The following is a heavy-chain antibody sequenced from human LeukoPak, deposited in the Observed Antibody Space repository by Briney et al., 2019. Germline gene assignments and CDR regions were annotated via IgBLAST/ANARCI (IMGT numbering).Heavy chain of an antibody. J-gene: IGHJ6*04. CDR2: ISSSGSTI. Sequence: GGSLRLSCAASGFTFSSYEMNWVRQAPGKGLAWISYISSSGSTIYYADSVKGRFTISRDNAKNSLYLQMNSLRAEDTAVYYCAELGITMIGGVWGKGTTVTISS. V-gene: IGHV3-48*03. CDR1: GFTFSSYE. D-gene: IGHD3-10*02. CDR3: AELGITMIGGV.